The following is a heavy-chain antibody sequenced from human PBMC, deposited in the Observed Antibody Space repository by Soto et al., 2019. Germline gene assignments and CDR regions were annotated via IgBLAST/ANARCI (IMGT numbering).Heavy chain of an antibody. Sequence: SETLSLTCTVSGGSISSYYWSWIRQPPGKGLEWIGYIYYSGSTNYNPSLKSRVTISVDTSKNQFSLKLSSVTAADTAVYYCASGYSSGWYRVAFDIWGQGTMVTVSS. CDR2: IYYSGST. CDR3: ASGYSSGWYRVAFDI. CDR1: GGSISSYY. V-gene: IGHV4-59*01. D-gene: IGHD6-19*01. J-gene: IGHJ3*02.